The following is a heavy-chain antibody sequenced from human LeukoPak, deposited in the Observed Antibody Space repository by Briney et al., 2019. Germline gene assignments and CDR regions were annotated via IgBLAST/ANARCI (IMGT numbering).Heavy chain of an antibody. V-gene: IGHV3-48*03. D-gene: IGHD6-13*01. Sequence: PGGSLRLSCAASGFTFSSYEMNWVRQAPGKGLEWVSYISSSGSTIYCADSVKGRFTISRDNAKNSLYLQMNSLRAEDTAVYYCASNALTYSSSWYDGFSPFDYWGQGTLVTVSS. CDR1: GFTFSSYE. J-gene: IGHJ4*02. CDR3: ASNALTYSSSWYDGFSPFDY. CDR2: ISSSGSTI.